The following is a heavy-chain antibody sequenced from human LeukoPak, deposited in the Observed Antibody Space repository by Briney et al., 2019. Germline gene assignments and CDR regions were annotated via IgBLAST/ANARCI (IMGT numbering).Heavy chain of an antibody. D-gene: IGHD3-3*01. CDR2: IYPGDSDT. J-gene: IGHJ4*02. V-gene: IGHV5-51*01. CDR1: GYSFTSHW. CDR3: ARGESITIFGVVSGGYFDY. Sequence: GESLKISCKGSGYSFTSHWIGWVRQMPGKGLEWMGIIYPGDSDTRYSPSFQGQVTISADKSISTAYLQWSSLKASDTAMYYCARGESITIFGVVSGGYFDYWGQGTLVTVSS.